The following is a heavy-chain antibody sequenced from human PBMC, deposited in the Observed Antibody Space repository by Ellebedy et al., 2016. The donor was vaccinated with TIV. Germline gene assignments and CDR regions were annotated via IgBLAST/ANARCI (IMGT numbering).Heavy chain of an antibody. V-gene: IGHV4-59*08. CDR2: FHYTGSV. CDR1: GVSISSHD. D-gene: IGHD3-10*01. J-gene: IGHJ2*01. Sequence: SETLSLTCPVSGVSISSHDCTSSRQPPGKGLGWIAYFHYTGSVAHNPSLRGRLTISEDTSKNQSSLKLSSVTAADTAVYYCATNLVRGVIKAIRYLDLWGRGTLVTVSS. CDR3: ATNLVRGVIKAIRYLDL.